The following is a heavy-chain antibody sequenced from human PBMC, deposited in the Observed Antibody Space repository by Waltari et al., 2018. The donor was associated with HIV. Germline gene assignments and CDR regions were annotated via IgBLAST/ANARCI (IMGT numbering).Heavy chain of an antibody. Sequence: ELHLVESGGNLVQPGGSLRLSCTASGFTFRYSWMSWVRQAPGKGVEVVANIRYDGRDEVDVDSVKGRFTISRDNAKSSVYLQMNSLRVEDSAIYYCASSRSDYDTKYYGMGVWGQGTTVSVSS. D-gene: IGHD5-12*01. V-gene: IGHV3-7*01. CDR1: GFTFRYSW. CDR2: IRYDGRDE. J-gene: IGHJ6*02. CDR3: ASSRSDYDTKYYGMGV.